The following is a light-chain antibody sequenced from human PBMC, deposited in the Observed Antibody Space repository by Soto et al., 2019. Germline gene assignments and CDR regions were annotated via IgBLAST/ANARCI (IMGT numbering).Light chain of an antibody. V-gene: IGLV3-1*01. Sequence: SYELTQPPSVSVSPGQTASITCSGDKLGDKYACWYQQKPGQSPMLVIHQDNKRPSGIPERFSGSNSGNTATLTISGTQAMDEADYYCQAWDSSTAVFGGGTKLTVL. CDR2: QDN. CDR1: KLGDKY. CDR3: QAWDSSTAV. J-gene: IGLJ2*01.